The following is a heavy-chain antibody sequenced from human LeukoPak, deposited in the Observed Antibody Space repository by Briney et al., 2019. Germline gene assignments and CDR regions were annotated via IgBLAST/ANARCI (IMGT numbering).Heavy chain of an antibody. Sequence: GGSVRLLWAANGVTASSWWRGWVRLAAGKLMEWVANIKQDGSEKYYVDSVKGRFTISRDNAKNSLYLQMNSLRAEDTAVYYCATSIAYYFGMDVWGQGTTVPVSS. CDR2: IKQDGSEK. CDR3: ATSIAYYFGMDV. J-gene: IGHJ6*02. D-gene: IGHD6-6*01. V-gene: IGHV3-7*02. CDR1: GVTASSWW.